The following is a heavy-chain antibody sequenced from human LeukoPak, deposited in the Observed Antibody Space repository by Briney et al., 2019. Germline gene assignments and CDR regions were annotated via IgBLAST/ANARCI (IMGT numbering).Heavy chain of an antibody. CDR2: IFHSGST. Sequence: SETLSLTCTVSGDSISSNDYYWTWIRQPPGKGLEWIGYIFHSGSTYYNPSLKSRVTISVDTSKNQFSLKLSSVTAADTAVYYCARGGDNWNYGWFDPWGQGTLVTVSS. D-gene: IGHD1-7*01. V-gene: IGHV4-30-4*08. CDR3: ARGGDNWNYGWFDP. J-gene: IGHJ5*02. CDR1: GDSISSNDYY.